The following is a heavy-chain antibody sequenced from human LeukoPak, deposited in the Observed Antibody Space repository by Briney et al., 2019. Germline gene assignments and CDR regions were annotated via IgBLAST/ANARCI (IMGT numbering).Heavy chain of an antibody. D-gene: IGHD3-22*01. CDR3: ARYYYDSSGYYYPFDC. CDR1: GFTFSSYS. CDR2: ISSSSSYI. J-gene: IGHJ4*02. Sequence: GGSLRLSCAASGFTFSSYSMNWVRQAPGKGLEWVSSISSSSSYIYYADSVKGRFTISRDNAKNSLYLQMNSLRAEDTAVYYCARYYYDSSGYYYPFDCWGQGTLVTVSS. V-gene: IGHV3-21*01.